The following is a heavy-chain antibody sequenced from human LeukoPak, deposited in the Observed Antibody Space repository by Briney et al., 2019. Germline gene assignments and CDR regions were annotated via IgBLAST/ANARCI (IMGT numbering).Heavy chain of an antibody. CDR1: GFTFSSYA. CDR3: ARGESGSLDY. D-gene: IGHD1-26*01. J-gene: IGHJ4*02. Sequence: PGGSLRLSCAASGFTFSSYAMHWVRQAPGKGLEWVAVISYDGSNKYYADSVKGRFTISRDNSKNTLYLQMNSLRAEDTAVYYCARGESGSLDYWGQGTLVTVSS. CDR2: ISYDGSNK. V-gene: IGHV3-30-3*01.